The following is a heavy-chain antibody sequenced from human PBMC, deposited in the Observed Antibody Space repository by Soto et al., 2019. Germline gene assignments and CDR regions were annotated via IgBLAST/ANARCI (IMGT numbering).Heavy chain of an antibody. J-gene: IGHJ3*02. V-gene: IGHV3-7*03. CDR3: ARSGAHDAFDI. Sequence: GGSLRLSCEASGFTFSSYWMSWVRQGLGKGLEWVANIKKDGSEKYYVDSVKGRFTISRDNAKNSLYLQMNSLRAEDTAVYYCARSGAHDAFDIWGQGTMVT. CDR1: GFTFSSYW. D-gene: IGHD1-26*01. CDR2: IKKDGSEK.